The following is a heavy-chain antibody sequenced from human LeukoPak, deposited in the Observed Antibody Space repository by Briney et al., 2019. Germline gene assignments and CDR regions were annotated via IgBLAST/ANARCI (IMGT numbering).Heavy chain of an antibody. CDR1: GFTFSSYA. Sequence: PGGSLRLSCAASGFTFSSYAMSWVREAPGKGLEWVSAISSSGGSTYYADSVKGRFTISRDNSKNTLYLQMNSLRAEDTAVYYCAKDKGIAVAGTPDIWGQGTMVTVSS. J-gene: IGHJ3*02. CDR2: ISSSGGST. CDR3: AKDKGIAVAGTPDI. D-gene: IGHD6-19*01. V-gene: IGHV3-23*01.